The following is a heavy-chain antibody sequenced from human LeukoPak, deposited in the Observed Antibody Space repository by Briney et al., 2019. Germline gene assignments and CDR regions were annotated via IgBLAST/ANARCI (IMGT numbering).Heavy chain of an antibody. CDR3: ARDSGYDLSDAFDI. Sequence: GGSLRLSCAASGFSFSDFYMSWIRQAPGKGLEWVSYITNNGRTVYYADSVKGRFTISRDNAKNSLYLQMNSLRAEDTAVYYCARDSGYDLSDAFDIWGQGTMVTVSS. V-gene: IGHV3-11*04. CDR1: GFSFSDFY. J-gene: IGHJ3*02. CDR2: ITNNGRTV. D-gene: IGHD5-12*01.